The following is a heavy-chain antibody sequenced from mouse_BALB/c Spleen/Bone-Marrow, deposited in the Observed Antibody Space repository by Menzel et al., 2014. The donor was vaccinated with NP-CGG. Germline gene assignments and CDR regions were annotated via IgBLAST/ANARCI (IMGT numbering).Heavy chain of an antibody. CDR2: INPSSGYT. Sequence: VKLQQSGAELARPGASVKMSCRASGYTFTTYRVHWVKQRPGQGLEWIGYINPSSGYTNYNQKFKDKATLTADKSSSTAYMKLSSLTSEDSAVYYCARREVDDYPWFVYWGQGTLVTVSA. V-gene: IGHV1-4*01. J-gene: IGHJ3*01. D-gene: IGHD2-4*01. CDR1: GYTFTTYR. CDR3: ARREVDDYPWFVY.